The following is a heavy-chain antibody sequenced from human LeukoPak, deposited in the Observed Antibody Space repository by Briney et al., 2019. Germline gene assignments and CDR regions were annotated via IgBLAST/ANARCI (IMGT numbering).Heavy chain of an antibody. CDR2: IYYIGST. Sequence: SETLSLTCTVSGGSISSSSYYGASIRQPPGKGLEWIGFIYYIGSTYYNPSLKSRLTLSVDTSKSQLSLKLSSVTAADTAVYYCARRNSGSSYGYFDFWGQGTLVTVSS. CDR3: ARRNSGSSYGYFDF. J-gene: IGHJ4*02. V-gene: IGHV4-39*01. CDR1: GGSISSSSYY. D-gene: IGHD1-26*01.